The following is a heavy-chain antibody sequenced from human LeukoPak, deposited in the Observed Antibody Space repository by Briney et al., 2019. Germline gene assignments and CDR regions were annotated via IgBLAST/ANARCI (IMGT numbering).Heavy chain of an antibody. D-gene: IGHD3-3*01. CDR2: IYYSGST. Sequence: WETLSLTCTVSGGSISSSSYYWGWIRQPPGKGLEWIGSIYYSGSTYYNPSLKSRVTISVDTSKNQFSLKLSSVTAADTAVYYCARESHNYDFWSGYYPNWFDPWGQGTLVTVSS. V-gene: IGHV4-39*07. CDR3: ARESHNYDFWSGYYPNWFDP. J-gene: IGHJ5*02. CDR1: GGSISSSSYY.